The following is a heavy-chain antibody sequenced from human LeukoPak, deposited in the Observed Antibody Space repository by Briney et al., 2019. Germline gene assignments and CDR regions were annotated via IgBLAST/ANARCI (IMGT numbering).Heavy chain of an antibody. CDR3: ARVHPPSTGWATRGDWFDP. J-gene: IGHJ5*02. CDR2: IIPIFGTA. V-gene: IGHV1-69*01. D-gene: IGHD2-15*01. CDR1: GGTFSSYA. Sequence: ASVKVSCKASGGTFSSYAISWVRQAPGQGLEWMRGIIPIFGTANYAQKFQGRVTITADESTSTAYMELSSLRSEDTAVYYCARVHPPSTGWATRGDWFDPWGQGTLVTVSS.